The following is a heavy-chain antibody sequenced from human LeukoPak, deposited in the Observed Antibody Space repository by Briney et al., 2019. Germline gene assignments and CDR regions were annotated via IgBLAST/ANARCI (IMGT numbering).Heavy chain of an antibody. CDR3: ARDPGYYGSGSPY. Sequence: SQTLSLTCTVSGGSINSGRYYWSWIRQPAGRGLEWIGHISTSGRTSYSPSLKSRVTISVDTSKNQFSLKLSSVTAADTAVYYCARDPGYYGSGSPYWGQGTLVTVSS. D-gene: IGHD3-10*01. J-gene: IGHJ4*02. CDR1: GGSINSGRYY. CDR2: ISTSGRT. V-gene: IGHV4-61*09.